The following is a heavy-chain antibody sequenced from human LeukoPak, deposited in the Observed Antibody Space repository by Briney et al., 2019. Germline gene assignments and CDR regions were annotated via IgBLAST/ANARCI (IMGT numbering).Heavy chain of an antibody. CDR2: IYYSGST. Sequence: SETLSLTCTVSGGSISSYYWSWIRQPPGKGLEWIGCIYYSGSTNYNPSFKSRVTISVDTSKNQFSLKLSSVTAADTAVYYCARGLKGYSSSWRQHYYYMDVWGKGTTVTVSS. CDR3: ARGLKGYSSSWRQHYYYMDV. J-gene: IGHJ6*03. CDR1: GGSISSYY. V-gene: IGHV4-59*12. D-gene: IGHD6-13*01.